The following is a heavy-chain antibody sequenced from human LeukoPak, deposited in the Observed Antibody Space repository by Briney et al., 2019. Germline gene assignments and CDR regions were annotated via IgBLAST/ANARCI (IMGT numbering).Heavy chain of an antibody. CDR1: GFTFTAYL. Sequence: GRSLRLSCAASGFTFTAYLIHWVRQAPGKGLEWVAVMSSDGNAMFYADSVKGRFTISRDNSKNTLYLQMNSLRAEDTTVYYCVRESEYYFDHSASFDYWGQGTLVTVSS. V-gene: IGHV3-30-3*01. CDR2: MSSDGNAM. D-gene: IGHD3-22*01. J-gene: IGHJ4*02. CDR3: VRESEYYFDHSASFDY.